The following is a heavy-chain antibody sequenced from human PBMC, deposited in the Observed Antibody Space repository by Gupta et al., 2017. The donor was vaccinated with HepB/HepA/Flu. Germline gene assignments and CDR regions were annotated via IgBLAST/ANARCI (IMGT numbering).Heavy chain of an antibody. CDR3: ARGLSGLLWFGEPAGYYYMDV. V-gene: IGHV4-34*01. D-gene: IGHD3-10*01. CDR1: GGSFSGYY. Sequence: QVQLQQWGAGLLKPSETLSLTCAVYGGSFSGYYWSWIRQPPGKGLEWIGEINHSGSTNYNPSLKSRVTISVDTSKNQFSLKLSSVTAADTAVYYCARGLSGLLWFGEPAGYYYMDVWGKGTTVTVSS. J-gene: IGHJ6*03. CDR2: INHSGST.